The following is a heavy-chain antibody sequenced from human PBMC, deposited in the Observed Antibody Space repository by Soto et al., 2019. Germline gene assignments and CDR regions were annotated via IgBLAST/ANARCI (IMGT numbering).Heavy chain of an antibody. CDR1: GYAFSAYY. CDR3: ARGGGRGYNELDP. D-gene: IGHD5-12*01. V-gene: IGHV1-2*02. Sequence: SVEVSWRASGYAFSAYYMHWVRQAPGQGLEWMGWINPNSGVTYHAQNFQGRVTMTRDTSTTTAYMELASLRSDDTAVYYCARGGGRGYNELDPWGHGTLVTVSS. CDR2: INPNSGVT. J-gene: IGHJ5*02.